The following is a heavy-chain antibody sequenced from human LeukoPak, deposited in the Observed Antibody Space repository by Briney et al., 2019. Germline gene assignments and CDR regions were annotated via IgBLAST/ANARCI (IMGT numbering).Heavy chain of an antibody. CDR2: MNHSGST. V-gene: IGHV4-34*01. Sequence: SETLSLTCAVYGGSFSGYYWSWIRQPPGKGLEWIGEMNHSGSTNYNPSLKSRVTISVDTSKNQFSLKLSSVTAADTAVYYGARGPSTTVEHYYYYGMAVWGQGTTVTVSS. CDR3: ARGPSTTVEHYYYYGMAV. D-gene: IGHD4-23*01. J-gene: IGHJ6*02. CDR1: GGSFSGYY.